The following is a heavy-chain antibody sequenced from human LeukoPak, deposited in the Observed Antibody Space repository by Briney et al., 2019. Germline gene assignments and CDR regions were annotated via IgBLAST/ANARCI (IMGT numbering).Heavy chain of an antibody. J-gene: IGHJ4*02. CDR2: INHSGST. D-gene: IGHD2-2*01. CDR3: ARGAYCSSTSCDFPFDY. CDR1: GGSISSGGYY. Sequence: SETLSLTCTVSGGSISSGGYYWSWIRQPPGKGLEWIGEINHSGSTNYNPSLKSRVTISVDTSKNQFSLKLSSVTAADTAVYYCARGAYCSSTSCDFPFDYWGQGTLVTVSS. V-gene: IGHV4-39*07.